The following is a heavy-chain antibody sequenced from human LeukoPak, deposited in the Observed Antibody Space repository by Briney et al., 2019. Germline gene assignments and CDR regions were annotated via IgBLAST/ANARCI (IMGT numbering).Heavy chain of an antibody. D-gene: IGHD6-6*01. CDR1: EFXFTSYE. V-gene: IGHV3-48*03. CDR3: ARGPSIAARYDAFDI. CDR2: ISSSGNTI. Sequence: GGSLRLSCAAPEFXFTSYELNWVRQAPGKGQEWVSYISSSGNTISYADSVKGRFTISRDNAKNSLYLQVISLRAEDTAVYYCARGPSIAARYDAFDIWGQGTMVTVSS. J-gene: IGHJ3*02.